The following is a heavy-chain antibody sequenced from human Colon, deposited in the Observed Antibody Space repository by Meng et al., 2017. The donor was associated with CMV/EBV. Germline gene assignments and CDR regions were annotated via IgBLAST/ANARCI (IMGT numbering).Heavy chain of an antibody. Sequence: ASVKVSCKASGYPSTNYNINWVRQATGQGLEWMGWMNPNSGETGFGQKFQGRITMTRDTSISTAYLELSSLKSEDTALYFCAVIVPATDYSYGTDVWGQGTTVTVSS. CDR1: GYPSTNYN. CDR2: MNPNSGET. CDR3: AVIVPATDYSYGTDV. V-gene: IGHV1-8*01. D-gene: IGHD2-15*01. J-gene: IGHJ6*02.